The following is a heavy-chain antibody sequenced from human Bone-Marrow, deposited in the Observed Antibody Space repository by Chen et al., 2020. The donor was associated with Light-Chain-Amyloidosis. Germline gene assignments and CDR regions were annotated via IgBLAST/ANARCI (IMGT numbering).Heavy chain of an antibody. CDR3: ARPETAGLAVWFDP. J-gene: IGHJ5*02. D-gene: IGHD6-13*01. CDR2: IYPGNSKP. CDR1: GYSFPNYW. V-gene: IGHV5-51*01. Sequence: QLVQSGAEVKKPGESLKISCKGSGYSFPNYWIGWVRQMPGKGLEWMGIIYPGNSKPSYRPSFQGQVTISADTSISTAYLQWSSLKASDTAMYYCARPETAGLAVWFDPWGQGTLVTVSS.